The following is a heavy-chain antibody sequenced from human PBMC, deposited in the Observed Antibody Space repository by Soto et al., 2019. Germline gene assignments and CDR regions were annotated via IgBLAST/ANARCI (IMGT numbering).Heavy chain of an antibody. J-gene: IGHJ5*02. V-gene: IGHV3-23*01. CDR1: RLTFGDYP. Sequence: PGGCLRLTCVASRLTFGDYPMSWVRQAPGKGLEWVSGISDTSIDTYYADSVKGRFTISRDNSQSMLFLHMSSLRAEDTALYYCAKAAATRFGDFGFDRWVQARRSTVSS. CDR2: ISDTSIDT. CDR3: AKAAATRFGDFGFDR. D-gene: IGHD4-17*01.